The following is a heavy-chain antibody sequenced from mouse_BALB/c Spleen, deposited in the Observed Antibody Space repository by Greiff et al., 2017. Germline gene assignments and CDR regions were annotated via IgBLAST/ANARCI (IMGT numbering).Heavy chain of an antibody. D-gene: IGHD1-1*01. V-gene: IGHV5-17*02. J-gene: IGHJ3*01. CDR1: GFTFSSFG. CDR2: ISSGSSTI. CDR3: ARALLRGFAY. Sequence: EVQVVESGGGLVQPGGSRKLSCAASGFTFSSFGMHWVRQAPEKGLEWVAYISSGSSTIYYADTVKGRFTISRDNPKNTLFLQMTSLRSEDTAMYYCARALLRGFAYWGQGTLVTVSA.